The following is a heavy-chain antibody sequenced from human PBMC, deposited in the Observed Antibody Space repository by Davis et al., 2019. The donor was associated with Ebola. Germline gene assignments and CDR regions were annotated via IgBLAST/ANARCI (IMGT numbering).Heavy chain of an antibody. J-gene: IGHJ4*02. V-gene: IGHV1-2*02. D-gene: IGHD3-9*01. CDR3: ARDDRYSHSWLGWTY. CDR1: GYTFTGYY. CDR2: INPNSGGT. Sequence: ASVKVSCKASGYTFTGYYMHWVRQAPGQGLEWMGWINPNSGGTNYAQKFQGRVTMTRDTSTSTVYMELSSLRSEDTAVYYCARDDRYSHSWLGWTYWGQGTLVTVSS.